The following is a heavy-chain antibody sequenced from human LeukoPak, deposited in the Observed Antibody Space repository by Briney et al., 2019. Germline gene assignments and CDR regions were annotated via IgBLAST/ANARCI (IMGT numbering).Heavy chain of an antibody. Sequence: PSETLSLTCTVSGGSISSSGYYWGWIRQPPGTGLEWIGSIYYSGSTYYNPSLKSRVTISIDTSKNQFSLKLSSVTAADTAVYYCARGNYYDSAGYYDKWGQGTLVTVSS. J-gene: IGHJ4*02. CDR3: ARGNYYDSAGYYDK. D-gene: IGHD3-22*01. CDR2: IYYSGST. V-gene: IGHV4-39*07. CDR1: GGSISSSGYY.